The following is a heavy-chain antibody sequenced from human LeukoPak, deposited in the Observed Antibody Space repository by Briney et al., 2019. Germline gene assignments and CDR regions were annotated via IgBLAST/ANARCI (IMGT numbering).Heavy chain of an antibody. CDR3: ARSTRWEPRFASDI. Sequence: PGGSLRLSCAASGFTFSSYSMNWVRQAPGKGLEWVSYISSSSSTIYYADSVKGRFTISRDNAKNSLYLQMNSLRAEDTAVYYCARSTRWEPRFASDIWGQGTMVTVSS. CDR2: ISSSSSTI. D-gene: IGHD1-26*01. V-gene: IGHV3-48*01. CDR1: GFTFSSYS. J-gene: IGHJ3*02.